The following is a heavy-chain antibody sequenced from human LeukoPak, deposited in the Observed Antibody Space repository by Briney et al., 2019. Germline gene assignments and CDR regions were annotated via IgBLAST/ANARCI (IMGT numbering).Heavy chain of an antibody. V-gene: IGHV3-7*01. CDR3: ARGHYGMDV. CDR2: INQDESEK. Sequence: GGSLRLSCAASGFTFSHSWITWVRQAPGKGLEWVANINQDESEKNYLDSVKGRFTISRDNAKNSLCLQMNSLRAEDTATYYCARGHYGMDVWGQGTTVTVSS. CDR1: GFTFSHSW. J-gene: IGHJ6*02.